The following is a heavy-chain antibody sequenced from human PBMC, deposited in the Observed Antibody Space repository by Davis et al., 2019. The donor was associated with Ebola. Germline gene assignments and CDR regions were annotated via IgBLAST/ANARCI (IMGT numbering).Heavy chain of an antibody. CDR2: IYYSGST. Sequence: PGGSLRLSCTVSGGSISSYYWSWIRQPPGKGLEWIGYIYYSGSTNYNPSLKSRVTISVDTSKNQFSLKLSSVTAADTAVYYCARLPRIAAAGTGPLVDYYYYGMDVWGQGTTVTVSS. CDR1: GGSISSYY. D-gene: IGHD6-13*01. J-gene: IGHJ6*02. CDR3: ARLPRIAAAGTGPLVDYYYYGMDV. V-gene: IGHV4-59*08.